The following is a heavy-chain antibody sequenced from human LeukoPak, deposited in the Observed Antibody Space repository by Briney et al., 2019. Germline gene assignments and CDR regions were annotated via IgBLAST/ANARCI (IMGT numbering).Heavy chain of an antibody. CDR2: INHSGST. Sequence: SETLSLTCAVYGGSLTDYYWAWIRQPPGNGLEWIGEINHSGSTNYSPSLQSRVTISLDTSKNQLFLKLNSVTAADTAVYYCAREDWYFDLWGRGTLVTVSS. J-gene: IGHJ2*01. CDR3: AREDWYFDL. V-gene: IGHV4-34*01. CDR1: GGSLTDYY.